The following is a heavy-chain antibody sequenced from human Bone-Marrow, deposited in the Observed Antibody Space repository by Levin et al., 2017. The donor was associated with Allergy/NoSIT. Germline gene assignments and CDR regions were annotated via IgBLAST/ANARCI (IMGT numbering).Heavy chain of an antibody. Sequence: KISCKASGFTFTSSSVQWVRQARGQRLEWIGWIVVGSGNTNYAQKFQERVTITRDMSTSTAYMELSSLRSEDTAVYYCAALYGSGSYPDYWGQGTLVTVSS. CDR3: AALYGSGSYPDY. J-gene: IGHJ4*02. CDR2: IVVGSGNT. D-gene: IGHD3-10*01. V-gene: IGHV1-58*01. CDR1: GFTFTSSS.